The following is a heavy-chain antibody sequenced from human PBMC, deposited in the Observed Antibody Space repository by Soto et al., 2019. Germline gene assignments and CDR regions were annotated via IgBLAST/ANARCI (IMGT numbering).Heavy chain of an antibody. CDR1: GYTFTSYD. V-gene: IGHV1-8*01. CDR3: AREVTIRGDDY. Sequence: ASVKVSCKASGYTFTSYDINWVRQATGQGLEWMGWMNPNSGNTGYAQKLQGRVTMTRNTSISTAYMELSSLRSEDTAVYYCAREVTIRGDDYWGQGTLVTVSS. D-gene: IGHD4-17*01. CDR2: MNPNSGNT. J-gene: IGHJ4*02.